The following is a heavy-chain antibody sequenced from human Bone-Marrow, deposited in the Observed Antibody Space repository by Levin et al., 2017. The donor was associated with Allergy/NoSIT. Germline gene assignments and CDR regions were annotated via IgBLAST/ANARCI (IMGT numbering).Heavy chain of an antibody. J-gene: IGHJ4*02. Sequence: GESLKISCAASGFTFSSYWMHWVRQAPGKGLVWVSRMDSDGSTIRYADSVKGRFTISRDNAKNTLYLQMNSLRAEDTAAYYCARVKIGAYSGYDYWGQGTLVTVSS. D-gene: IGHD5-12*01. CDR3: ARVKIGAYSGYDY. CDR1: GFTFSSYW. CDR2: MDSDGSTI. V-gene: IGHV3-74*01.